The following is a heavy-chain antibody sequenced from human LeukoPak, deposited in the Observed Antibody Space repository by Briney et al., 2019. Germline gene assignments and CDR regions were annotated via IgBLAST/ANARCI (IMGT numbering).Heavy chain of an antibody. Sequence: GGSLRLSCAASGFTFSSYWMHWVRQAPGKGLVWVSRINSDGSSTSRADSVKGRFTTSRDNAKNTLYLQMNSLRAEDTAVYHCAREAREFYYYYYYGMDVWGQGTTVTVSS. CDR2: INSDGSST. CDR1: GFTFSSYW. CDR3: AREAREFYYYYYYGMDV. D-gene: IGHD3-10*01. V-gene: IGHV3-74*01. J-gene: IGHJ6*02.